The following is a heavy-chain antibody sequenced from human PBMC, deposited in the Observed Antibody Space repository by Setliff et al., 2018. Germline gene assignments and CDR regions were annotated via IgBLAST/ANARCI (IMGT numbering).Heavy chain of an antibody. D-gene: IGHD1-1*01. V-gene: IGHV4-34*10. CDR1: GVSLSDYY. CDR3: ARDMGQPYYFES. Sequence: SETLSLTCTVYGVSLSDYYWGWVRQSPGKGLDWIGEINHSGTTNYDPSLEGRISISVDTSKRQFSLKLGSATAADTAVYYCARDMGQPYYFESWGLGTLVTVSS. J-gene: IGHJ4*02. CDR2: INHSGTT.